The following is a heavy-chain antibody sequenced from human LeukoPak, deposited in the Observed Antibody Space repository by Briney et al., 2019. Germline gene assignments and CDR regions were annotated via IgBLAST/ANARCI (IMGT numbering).Heavy chain of an antibody. Sequence: GGSLRLSCAASGFTFSNYWMSWVRQAPWKGLEWVANIKQDGSEKYYVDSVKGRFTISRDNAKNSLYLQMNSLRAEDTAVYYCARGRYCSGGSCLSGGEYFQHWGQGTLVTVSS. J-gene: IGHJ1*01. D-gene: IGHD2-15*01. CDR2: IKQDGSEK. CDR1: GFTFSNYW. V-gene: IGHV3-7*01. CDR3: ARGRYCSGGSCLSGGEYFQH.